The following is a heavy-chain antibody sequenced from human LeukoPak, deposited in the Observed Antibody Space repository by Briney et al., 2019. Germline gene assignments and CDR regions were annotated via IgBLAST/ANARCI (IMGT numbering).Heavy chain of an antibody. CDR3: ARDAGGSVTDPFNI. V-gene: IGHV4-59*01. CDR2: VYYSGST. CDR1: RGSIHGYY. J-gene: IGHJ3*02. Sequence: TSETLSLTCTVSRGSIHGYYWNWIRQPPGKGLEWIGYVYYSGSTSYSPSPESRVTISVDTSKNQFSLKLSSVTAADTAMYYCARDAGGSVTDPFNIWGQGAMVTVSS.